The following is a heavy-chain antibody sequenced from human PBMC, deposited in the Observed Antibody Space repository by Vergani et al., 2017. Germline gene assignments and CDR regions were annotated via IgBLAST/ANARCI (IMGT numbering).Heavy chain of an antibody. CDR3: ASSYYYDSSGYQPMGYYSDY. CDR1: GGSISSGGYY. CDR2: IYYSGST. V-gene: IGHV4-31*03. J-gene: IGHJ4*02. D-gene: IGHD3-22*01. Sequence: QVQLQESGPGLVKPSQTLSLTCTVSGGSISSGGYYWSWIRQHPGKGLEWIGYIYYSGSTYYNPSLKSRVTISVDTSKNQFSLKLSSVTAADTAVYYCASSYYYDSSGYQPMGYYSDYWGQGTLVTVSS.